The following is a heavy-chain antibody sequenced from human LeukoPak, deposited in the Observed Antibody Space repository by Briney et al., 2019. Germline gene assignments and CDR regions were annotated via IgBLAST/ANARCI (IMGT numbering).Heavy chain of an antibody. CDR1: GFTFSSYW. V-gene: IGHV3-74*01. D-gene: IGHD2-15*01. J-gene: IGHJ5*02. Sequence: VGSLRLSCAASGFTFSSYWMHWVRQAPGKGLGWVSRITSDGSTTNYADSVKGRFTISRDNAENTLYLQMNSLRVKDTAVYYWTRRVSTTRWFDPWGQGTLVTVSS. CDR3: TRRVSTTRWFDP. CDR2: ITSDGSTT.